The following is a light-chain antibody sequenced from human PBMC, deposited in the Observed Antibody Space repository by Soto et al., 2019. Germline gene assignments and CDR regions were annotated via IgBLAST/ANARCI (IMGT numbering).Light chain of an antibody. J-gene: IGKJ2*01. V-gene: IGKV1-5*03. CDR3: QQYNSYSYT. Sequence: DIQMTQSPSTLSASVGDRVTITCRASQSISSWLAWYQQKPGKAPKLLIYKASSLESGVPSRFSGSGSGTEFTLTTSSLQPDDSATYYCQQYNSYSYTFGQGTKLEIK. CDR2: KAS. CDR1: QSISSW.